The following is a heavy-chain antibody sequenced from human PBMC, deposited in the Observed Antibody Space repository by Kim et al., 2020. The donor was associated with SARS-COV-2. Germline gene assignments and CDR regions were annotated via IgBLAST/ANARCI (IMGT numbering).Heavy chain of an antibody. J-gene: IGHJ4*02. D-gene: IGHD6-19*01. Sequence: GGSLRLSCAASGFTFSSYAMSWVRQAPGKGLEWVSAISGSGGSTYYADAVKGRFTISRDNSKNTLYLQMNSLRAEDTAVYYCAKVFLGYSSGCPHYWGQGTLVTVSS. V-gene: IGHV3-23*01. CDR2: ISGSGGST. CDR1: GFTFSSYA. CDR3: AKVFLGYSSGCPHY.